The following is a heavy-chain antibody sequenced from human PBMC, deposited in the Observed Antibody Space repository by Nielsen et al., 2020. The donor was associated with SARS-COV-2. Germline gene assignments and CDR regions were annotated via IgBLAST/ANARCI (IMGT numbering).Heavy chain of an antibody. Sequence: GESLKISCAASGFTFSSYGMHWVRQAPGKGLEWVAVIWYDGSNKYYADSVKGRFTLSRDNSKNTLYLQMNSLRAEDTALYYCAKDGLWFGDPGDYYGMDVWGQGTTVTVSS. D-gene: IGHD3-10*01. CDR3: AKDGLWFGDPGDYYGMDV. V-gene: IGHV3-30*02. J-gene: IGHJ6*02. CDR2: IWYDGSNK. CDR1: GFTFSSYG.